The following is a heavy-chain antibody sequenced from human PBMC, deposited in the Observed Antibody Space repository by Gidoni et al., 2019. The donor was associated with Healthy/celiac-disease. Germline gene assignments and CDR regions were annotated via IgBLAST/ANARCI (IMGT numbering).Heavy chain of an antibody. CDR2: INSDGSST. CDR1: GFIFSSYW. D-gene: IGHD6-13*01. J-gene: IGHJ4*02. Sequence: EVQLVESGGGLVQPGGSLRLPCAASGFIFSSYWMHWVRQAPGKGLVWVARINSDGSSTSYADSVKGRFTISRDNAKNTLYLQMNSLRAEDTAVYYCASPAAVGMGRDYWGQGTLVTVSS. CDR3: ASPAAVGMGRDY. V-gene: IGHV3-74*01.